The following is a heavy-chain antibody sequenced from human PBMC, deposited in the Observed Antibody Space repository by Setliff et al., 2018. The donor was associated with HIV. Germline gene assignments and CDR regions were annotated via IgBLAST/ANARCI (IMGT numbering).Heavy chain of an antibody. CDR2: INGDGSDT. Sequence: GESLKISCAASGFTFSGYWMHWVRQAPGKGLVWVSRINGDGSDTVYADSVKGRFTISRGNAKNTLYLQMNSLRAEDTAVYYCARGQVGYSYFDFWGQGALVTVSS. V-gene: IGHV3-74*01. CDR1: GFTFSGYW. J-gene: IGHJ4*02. D-gene: IGHD1-26*01. CDR3: ARGQVGYSYFDF.